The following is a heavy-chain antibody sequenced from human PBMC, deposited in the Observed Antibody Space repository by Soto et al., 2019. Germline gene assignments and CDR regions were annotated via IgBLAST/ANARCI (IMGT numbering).Heavy chain of an antibody. D-gene: IGHD6-19*01. CDR1: GFTFSSYA. Sequence: PGGSLRLSCTASGFTFSSYAMSWVRQAPGKGLEWVSAISGSGGNTYYADSVKGRFTISRDNSKNTLYLQMNSLRAEDTAVYYCARDLSASSGWGPFVYWGQGALVTVS. V-gene: IGHV3-23*01. J-gene: IGHJ4*02. CDR3: ARDLSASSGWGPFVY. CDR2: ISGSGGNT.